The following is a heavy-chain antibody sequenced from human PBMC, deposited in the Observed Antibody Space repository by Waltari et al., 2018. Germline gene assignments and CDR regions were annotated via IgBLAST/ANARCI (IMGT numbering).Heavy chain of an antibody. Sequence: QVHLQESGPGLVKPSETLSLTCTVSGDSITNYYWSWIRQPAGKTLDWIGRIYTSGSTSYNPSLNSRVTISLDKSQNQCSLRLTSVTAADTAVYYCARGVVTAPLHLDHWGQGTLVTVSS. CDR1: GDSITNYY. V-gene: IGHV4-4*07. CDR2: IYTSGST. J-gene: IGHJ4*02. D-gene: IGHD2-21*02. CDR3: ARGVVTAPLHLDH.